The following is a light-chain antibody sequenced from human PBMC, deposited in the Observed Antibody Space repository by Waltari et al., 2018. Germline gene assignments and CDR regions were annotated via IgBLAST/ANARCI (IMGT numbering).Light chain of an antibody. CDR1: QSVSSSY. J-gene: IGKJ2*01. V-gene: IGKV3-20*01. CDR2: GAS. CDR3: QQYGSSPPNT. Sequence: EIVLTQSPGTLSLSPGERATLSCRASQSVSSSYLAWYQQKPGQAPRLLSSGASSRATGIPDRFSGSGSGTDFTLTISRLEPEDFAVYYCQQYGSSPPNTFGQGTKLEIK.